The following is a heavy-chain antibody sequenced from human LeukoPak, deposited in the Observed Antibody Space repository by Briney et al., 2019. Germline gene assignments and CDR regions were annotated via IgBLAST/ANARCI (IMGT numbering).Heavy chain of an antibody. V-gene: IGHV3-48*03. J-gene: IGHJ4*02. CDR1: GFTFSSYE. CDR2: ISSSGSTI. CDR3: ARGPSFHQLDY. D-gene: IGHD2-2*01. Sequence: GGSLRLSCAASGFTFSSYEMNWVRQAPGKGLEWVSYISSSGSTIYYADSVKGRFTISRDNAKNSLYLQVNSLRAEDTAVYYCARGPSFHQLDYWGQGTLVTVSS.